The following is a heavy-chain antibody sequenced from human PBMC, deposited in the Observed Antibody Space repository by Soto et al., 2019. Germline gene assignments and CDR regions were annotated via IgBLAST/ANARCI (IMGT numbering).Heavy chain of an antibody. CDR3: AKNEGYSSGPRAVAYFQH. CDR1: GFTFSSYA. V-gene: IGHV3-23*01. J-gene: IGHJ1*01. Sequence: PGGSLRLSCAASGFTFSSYAMSWVRQAPGKGLEWVSAISGSGGSTYYADSVKGRFTISRDNSKNTLYLQMNSLRAEDTAVYYCAKNEGYSSGPRAVAYFQHWGQGTLVTVSS. D-gene: IGHD6-19*01. CDR2: ISGSGGST.